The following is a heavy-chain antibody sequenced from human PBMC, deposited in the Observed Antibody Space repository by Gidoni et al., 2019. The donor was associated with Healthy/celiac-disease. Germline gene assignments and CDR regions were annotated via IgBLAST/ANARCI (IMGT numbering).Heavy chain of an antibody. Sequence: GLEWMGWINTNTGNPTYAQGFTGRFVFSLDTSVSTAYLQISSLKAEDTAVYYCARALPRAVAGTYFQHWGQGTLVTVSS. V-gene: IGHV7-4-1*02. D-gene: IGHD6-19*01. J-gene: IGHJ1*01. CDR2: INTNTGNP. CDR3: ARALPRAVAGTYFQH.